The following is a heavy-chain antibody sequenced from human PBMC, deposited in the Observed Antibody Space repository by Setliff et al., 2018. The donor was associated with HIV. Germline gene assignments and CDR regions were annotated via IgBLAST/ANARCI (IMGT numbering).Heavy chain of an antibody. CDR3: ARWGSGSYERVFDY. CDR1: GFTFSNYW. D-gene: IGHD1-26*01. Sequence: GGSLRLSCVASGFTFSNYWMSWVRQAPGKGLESVANVKQDGTETLYVDSVKGRFTISRDNANNLVYLQMNSLRVEDTAVYFCARWGSGSYERVFDYWGQGMLVTVSS. V-gene: IGHV3-7*01. J-gene: IGHJ4*02. CDR2: VKQDGTET.